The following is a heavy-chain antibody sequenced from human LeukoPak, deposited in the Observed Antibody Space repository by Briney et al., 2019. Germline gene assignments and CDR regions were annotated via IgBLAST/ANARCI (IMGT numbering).Heavy chain of an antibody. Sequence: PGGSLRLSCAASGFTFSSYWMSWVRQAPGKGLEWVANIKQDGSEKYYVDSVKGRFTISRDNAKNSLYLQMNSLRAEDTAVYYCARGFFVSSSLSYYYGMDVWGQGTTVTVSS. CDR3: ARGFFVSSSLSYYYGMDV. CDR2: IKQDGSEK. J-gene: IGHJ6*02. V-gene: IGHV3-7*01. CDR1: GFTFSSYW. D-gene: IGHD6-13*01.